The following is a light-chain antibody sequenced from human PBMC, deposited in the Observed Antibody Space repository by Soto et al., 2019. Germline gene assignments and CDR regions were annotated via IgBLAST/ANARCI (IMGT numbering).Light chain of an antibody. V-gene: IGKV3-15*01. CDR1: QSVSST. CDR2: GAS. CDR3: QQYNNWMWT. Sequence: EIVMTQSPASLSVSPGERATLSCRASQSVSSTLAWYQQKPGQAPRLLIHGASARATGIPDRFSGSGSGTEFTLTISSLQSEDVAVYYCQQYNNWMWTFGQGTKVEFK. J-gene: IGKJ1*01.